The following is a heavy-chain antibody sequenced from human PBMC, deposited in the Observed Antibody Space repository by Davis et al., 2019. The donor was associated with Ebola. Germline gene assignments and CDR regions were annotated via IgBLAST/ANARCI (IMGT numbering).Heavy chain of an antibody. CDR1: GGSISSSSYY. CDR2: IYYSGST. J-gene: IGHJ3*02. D-gene: IGHD2-15*01. CDR3: ARGLYSGAFDI. Sequence: SETLSLTCTVSGGSISSSSYYWGWIRQPPGKGLEWIGSIYYSGSTYYNPSLKSRVTISVDTSKNQLSLKLSSVTAADTAMYYCARGLYSGAFDIWGQGTMVTVSS. V-gene: IGHV4-39*07.